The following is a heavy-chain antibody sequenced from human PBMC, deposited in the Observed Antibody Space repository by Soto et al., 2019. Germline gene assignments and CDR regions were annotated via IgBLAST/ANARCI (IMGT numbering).Heavy chain of an antibody. V-gene: IGHV1-2*04. CDR2: INPNSGGT. D-gene: IGHD1-26*01. Sequence: QVQLVQSGAEVKKPGASVKVSCKASGYTFTGYYMHWVRQAPGQGLEWMGWINPNSGGTNYAQKFQGWVTMTRDTSISTAYMELSRLRSDDTAVYYGARVESGSVSHFDYWGQGTLVTVSS. CDR3: ARVESGSVSHFDY. CDR1: GYTFTGYY. J-gene: IGHJ4*02.